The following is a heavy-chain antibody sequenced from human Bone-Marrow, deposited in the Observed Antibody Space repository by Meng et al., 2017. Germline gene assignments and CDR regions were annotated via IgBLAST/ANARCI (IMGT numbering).Heavy chain of an antibody. CDR1: GGIFSNSV. CDR3: ARKAEVCITITCYSLDY. V-gene: IGHV1-69*05. D-gene: IGHD2-15*01. CDR2: INGVVGTT. J-gene: IGHJ4*02. Sequence: SVKVSCKAPGGIFSNSVVGWVRQAPGQGLEWMGGINGVVGTTNYAQKFQGRVTITTDGSTSTAYMELVRLTSEDTAVYFYARKAEVCITITCYSLDYWGQGTMVTVSS.